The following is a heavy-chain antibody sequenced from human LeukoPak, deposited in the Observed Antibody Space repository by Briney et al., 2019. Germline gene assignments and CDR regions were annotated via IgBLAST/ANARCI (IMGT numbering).Heavy chain of an antibody. J-gene: IGHJ2*01. D-gene: IGHD3-16*01. CDR3: ARVGILRLRYFDL. CDR1: GGSIRSSYYY. Sequence: SSETLSLTCTVSGGSIRSSYYYWGWIRQPPGKGLEWIGSIYDSGSTYYNPSLKSRVTISVDTSKNQFSLKLSSVTAADTAVHYCARVGILRLRYFDLWGRGTLVTVSS. CDR2: IYDSGST. V-gene: IGHV4-39*01.